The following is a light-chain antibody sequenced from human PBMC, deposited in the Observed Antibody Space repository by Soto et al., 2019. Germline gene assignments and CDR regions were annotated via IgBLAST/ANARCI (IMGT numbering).Light chain of an antibody. J-gene: IGLJ1*01. CDR3: CSYAGSFPYV. V-gene: IGLV2-11*01. CDR1: TSDVGGYNY. Sequence: QSVLTQPRSVSGSPGQSVTISCTGTTSDVGGYNYVSWYQQHPGKAPKFIIYDVNKRPSGVPDRFSGSKSGNTASLTISGLQAEDEADYFCCSYAGSFPYVFGTGTKVTV. CDR2: DVN.